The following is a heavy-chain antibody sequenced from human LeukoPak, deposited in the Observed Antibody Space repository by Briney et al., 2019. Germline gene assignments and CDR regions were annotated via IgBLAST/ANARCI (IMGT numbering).Heavy chain of an antibody. CDR2: FDPEDGET. CDR3: ATQTSSGYPFDY. D-gene: IGHD3-22*01. J-gene: IGHJ4*02. CDR1: GYTLTELS. V-gene: IGHV1-24*01. Sequence: ASVKVSCKVSGYTLTELSMHWVRQAPGKGLEWMGGFDPEDGETIYAQKFQGRVTMTEDTSTDTAYMELSSLRSEDTAVYYCATQTSSGYPFDYWGQGTLVTVSS.